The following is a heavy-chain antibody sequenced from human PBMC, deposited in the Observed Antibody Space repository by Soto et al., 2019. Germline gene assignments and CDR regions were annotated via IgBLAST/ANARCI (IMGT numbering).Heavy chain of an antibody. D-gene: IGHD3-10*01. CDR2: ISSSSSYI. CDR3: ARSPFYGSGSPKDVAFDI. V-gene: IGHV3-21*01. Sequence: EVQLVESGGGLVKPGGSLRLSCAASGFTFSSYSMNWVRQAPGKGLEWVSSISSSSSYIYYADSVKGRFTISRDNAKNSLYLQMNSLRAEDTAVYYCARSPFYGSGSPKDVAFDIWGQGTMVTVSS. CDR1: GFTFSSYS. J-gene: IGHJ3*02.